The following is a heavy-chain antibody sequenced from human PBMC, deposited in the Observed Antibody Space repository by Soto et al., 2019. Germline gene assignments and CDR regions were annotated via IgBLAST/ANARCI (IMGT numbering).Heavy chain of an antibody. CDR1: GGSISSSNYY. CDR3: ATENHYYDSSGYYLRYFDY. Sequence: SETLSLTCTVSGGSISSSNYYWGWIRQPPGKGLEWIGTISYSGSTYYNPSLKSRVTISGDTSKNQFSLKLSSVTATDTAVYYCATENHYYDSSGYYLRYFDYWGQGTLVTVSS. J-gene: IGHJ4*02. CDR2: ISYSGST. D-gene: IGHD3-22*01. V-gene: IGHV4-39*02.